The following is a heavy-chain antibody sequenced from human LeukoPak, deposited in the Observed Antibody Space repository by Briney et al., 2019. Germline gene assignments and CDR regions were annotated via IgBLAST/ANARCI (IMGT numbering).Heavy chain of an antibody. CDR1: GYSFSSYW. CDR3: ASTPRYSGSYGSAFDY. D-gene: IGHD1-26*01. Sequence: GESLKISCQGSGYSFSSYWIHWVRQMPGKGLESTGIIHPGNSENTYSPSFQGQVTMSVDKSINTAYLQWSSLKASDTAMYYCASTPRYSGSYGSAFDYWGQGTLVTVSS. J-gene: IGHJ4*02. CDR2: IHPGNSEN. V-gene: IGHV5-51*01.